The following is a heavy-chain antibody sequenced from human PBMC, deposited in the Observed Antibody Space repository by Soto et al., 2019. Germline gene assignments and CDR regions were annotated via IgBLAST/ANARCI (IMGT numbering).Heavy chain of an antibody. D-gene: IGHD5-12*01. J-gene: IGHJ5*02. Sequence: QVQLQESGPGLVKPSGTLSLTCAVSGGSVSSSNWWTWVRQPPGKGLEGIGEIYHSGRTNYNPSLKGRVTRSVDKSKNQFPLKLTSVTAADTAVYYCARDSVDPSIRGFDPWGQGTLVTVSS. CDR3: ARDSVDPSIRGFDP. CDR2: IYHSGRT. V-gene: IGHV4-4*02. CDR1: GGSVSSSNW.